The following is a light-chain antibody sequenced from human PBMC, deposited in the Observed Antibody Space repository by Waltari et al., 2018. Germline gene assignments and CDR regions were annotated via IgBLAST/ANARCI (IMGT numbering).Light chain of an antibody. CDR1: NIESKS. CDR2: YDN. CDR3: QVWDANTDPGV. J-gene: IGLJ1*01. V-gene: IGLV3-21*01. Sequence: SYVLTQPPSVSVAPGETARITCGGNNIESKSVHWYRQRPGQAPVVVIAYDNDRAAGSRERFSGSNSGNTATLTSSRVEAGDEADYYCQVWDANTDPGVFGTGTEVTVL.